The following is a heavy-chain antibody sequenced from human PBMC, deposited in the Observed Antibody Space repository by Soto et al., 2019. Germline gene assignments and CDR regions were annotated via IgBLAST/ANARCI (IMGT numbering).Heavy chain of an antibody. CDR1: GGTFSSYA. Sequence: SVKVSCKASGGTFSSYAISWVRQAPGQGLEWMGGIIPIFGTANYAQKFQGRVTITADESTSTAYMELSSLRSEDTAVYYCARNYGGNPEDYYFDYWGQGTLVTVSS. V-gene: IGHV1-69*13. J-gene: IGHJ4*02. D-gene: IGHD4-17*01. CDR2: IIPIFGTA. CDR3: ARNYGGNPEDYYFDY.